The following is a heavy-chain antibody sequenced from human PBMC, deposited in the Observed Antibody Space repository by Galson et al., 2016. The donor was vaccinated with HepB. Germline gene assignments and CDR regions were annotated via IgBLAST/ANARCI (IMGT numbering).Heavy chain of an antibody. V-gene: IGHV4-34*01. CDR3: ARVFRVERHPRPYYNGLDV. CDR2: INHRGIT. D-gene: IGHD1-1*01. CDR1: GESLSISY. Sequence: SETLSLTCGVFGESLSISYWSWIRQSPGKGLEWIGQINHRGITNYNPSLKSRVTMSVDTSKDRFSLQLRSVTAADTAIYFCARVFRVERHPRPYYNGLDVWGPGTTVTVFS. J-gene: IGHJ6*02.